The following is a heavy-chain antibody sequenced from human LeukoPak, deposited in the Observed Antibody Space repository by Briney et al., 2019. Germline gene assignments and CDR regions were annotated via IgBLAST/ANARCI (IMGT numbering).Heavy chain of an antibody. Sequence: GGSLRLSCAASGFTFSSYSMNWVRQAPGKGLEWVSSISSSSSYIYYADSVKGRFTISRDNAKNSLYLQMNSLRAEDTAVYYCARDEILWSEGGMDVWGQGTTVTVSS. V-gene: IGHV3-21*01. J-gene: IGHJ6*02. CDR1: GFTFSSYS. CDR3: ARDEILWSEGGMDV. CDR2: ISSSSSYI. D-gene: IGHD3-10*01.